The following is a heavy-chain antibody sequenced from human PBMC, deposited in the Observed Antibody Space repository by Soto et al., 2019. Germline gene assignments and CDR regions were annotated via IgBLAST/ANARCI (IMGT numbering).Heavy chain of an antibody. CDR2: IYYSGST. CDR1: GGSISSGGYY. J-gene: IGHJ6*02. Sequence: SETLSLTCTVSGGSISSGGYYWSWIRQHPGKGLEWIGYIYYSGSTYYNPSLKSRVTISVDTSKNQFSLKLSSVTAADTAVYYCARADPRNGYYYGMDVWGQGTTVTV. D-gene: IGHD2-8*01. V-gene: IGHV4-31*03. CDR3: ARADPRNGYYYGMDV.